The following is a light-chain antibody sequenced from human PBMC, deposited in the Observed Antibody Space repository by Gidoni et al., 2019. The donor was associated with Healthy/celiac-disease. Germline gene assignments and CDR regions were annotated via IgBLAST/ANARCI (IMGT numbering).Light chain of an antibody. CDR2: GKN. CDR3: NSRDSSGNHVV. V-gene: IGLV3-19*01. Sequence: SSELTQDPAVSVALGQTVRITCQGDSLRSYYASWYQQKPGQAPVLFIYGKNNRPSGIPDRFSGSSSGNTASLTITGAQAEDEADYYCNSRDSSGNHVVFGGGTKLTV. J-gene: IGLJ2*01. CDR1: SLRSYY.